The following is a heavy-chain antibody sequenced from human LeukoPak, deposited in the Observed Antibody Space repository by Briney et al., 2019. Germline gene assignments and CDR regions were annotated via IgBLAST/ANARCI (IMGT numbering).Heavy chain of an antibody. CDR1: GFTFRSYW. D-gene: IGHD5-24*01. CDR2: ISSDGTTT. J-gene: IGHJ5*02. V-gene: IGHV3-74*01. CDR3: ARVKDGTRFDP. Sequence: PGGSLRLSCAASGFTFRSYWMHWVRQAPGKGLVWVSRISSDGTTTSYADSVKGRFTISRDIAKNTLYLQMNSLRADDTAVYYCARVKDGTRFDPWGQGTLVTVSS.